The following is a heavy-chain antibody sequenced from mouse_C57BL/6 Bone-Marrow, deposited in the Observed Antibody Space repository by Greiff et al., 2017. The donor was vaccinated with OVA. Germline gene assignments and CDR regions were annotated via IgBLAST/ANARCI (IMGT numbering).Heavy chain of an antibody. Sequence: VQLQQSGPELVKPGASVKISCKASGYAFSSSWMNWVKQRPGKGLEWIGRIYPGDGDTNYNGKFKGKATLTADKSSSTAYMQLSSLTSEDSAVYFCARRGITTVVMDYWGQGTSVTVSS. CDR1: GYAFSSSW. V-gene: IGHV1-82*01. D-gene: IGHD1-1*01. J-gene: IGHJ4*01. CDR2: IYPGDGDT. CDR3: ARRGITTVVMDY.